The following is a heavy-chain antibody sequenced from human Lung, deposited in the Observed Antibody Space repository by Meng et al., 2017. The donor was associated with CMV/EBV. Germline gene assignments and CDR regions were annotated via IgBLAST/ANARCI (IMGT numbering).Heavy chain of an antibody. CDR2: IKQDGSEK. CDR3: ARETDSSGWDY. D-gene: IGHD3-22*01. J-gene: IGHJ4*02. V-gene: IGHV3-7*01. Sequence: GESLKISCAASGFTFSSYWMSWVRQAPGKGLEWVANIKQDGSEKYYVDSVKGRFTISRDNAKNSLYLQMNSLRAEDTAVYYCARETDSSGWDYWGQGTLVTVYS. CDR1: GFTFSSYW.